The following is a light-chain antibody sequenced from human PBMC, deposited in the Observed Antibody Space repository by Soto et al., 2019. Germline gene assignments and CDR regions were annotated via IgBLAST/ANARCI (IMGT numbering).Light chain of an antibody. V-gene: IGLV2-14*03. J-gene: IGLJ2*01. CDR1: SSDIGGFNS. CDR2: DVS. CDR3: TSYTSSSTPVV. Sequence: QSALTQPASVSGSPGQSITISCTGTSSDIGGFNSVSWYQHPPGKVPKLMIYDVSNRPSGVSNRFSGSKSGNTASLTISGRQAEDEADYYCTSYTSSSTPVVFGGGTKLTVL.